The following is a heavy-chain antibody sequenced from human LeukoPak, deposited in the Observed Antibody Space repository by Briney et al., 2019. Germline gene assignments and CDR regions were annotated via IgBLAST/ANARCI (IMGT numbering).Heavy chain of an antibody. Sequence: GGSLKISCKGSGYSFTCYWIGWVRQMPGKGLEWMGIIYPADSDTRYSPSFQGQVTISADKSISTAYLQWSSLKAPDTAMYYCARHSVGTGEPDYFDYWGQGTLVTVSS. CDR1: GYSFTCYW. CDR3: ARHSVGTGEPDYFDY. CDR2: IYPADSDT. V-gene: IGHV5-51*01. D-gene: IGHD1-14*01. J-gene: IGHJ4*02.